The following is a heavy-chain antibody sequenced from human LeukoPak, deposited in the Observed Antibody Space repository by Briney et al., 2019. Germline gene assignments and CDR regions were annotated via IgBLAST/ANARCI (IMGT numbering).Heavy chain of an antibody. J-gene: IGHJ3*02. CDR1: GFTFSSYA. CDR2: ISGSGGST. V-gene: IGHV3-23*01. Sequence: GGSLRLSCAASGFTFSSYAMSWVRQAPGKGLEWVSAISGSGGSTYYAGSVKGRFTISRDNSKNTLYLQMNSLRAEDTAVYYCAKGQSWESYAFDIWGQGTVVTVSS. CDR3: AKGQSWESYAFDI. D-gene: IGHD6-13*01.